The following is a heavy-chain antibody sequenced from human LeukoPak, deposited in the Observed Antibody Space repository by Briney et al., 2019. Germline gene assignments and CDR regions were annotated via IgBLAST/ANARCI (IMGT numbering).Heavy chain of an antibody. CDR2: ISGGSDHI. J-gene: IGHJ4*02. Sequence: GGSLRLSCAASGFTFSTYNMYWVRQAPGKGLEWVASISGGSDHIYHADPVKGRFTISRDNAKNSLYLQMTSLRTKDTAVYYCAKFGSGWYWDSWGQGTLVTVSS. CDR3: AKFGSGWYWDS. CDR1: GFTFSTYN. D-gene: IGHD6-19*01. V-gene: IGHV3-21*01.